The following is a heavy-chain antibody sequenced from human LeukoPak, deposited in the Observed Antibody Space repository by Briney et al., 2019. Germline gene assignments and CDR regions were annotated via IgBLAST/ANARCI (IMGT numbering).Heavy chain of an antibody. J-gene: IGHJ4*02. V-gene: IGHV3-11*01. D-gene: IGHD5-18*01. CDR3: ARGSPHSFGYFDS. CDR1: GFTFSDYH. Sequence: GGSLRLSCAASGFTFSDYHMSWIRQAPGKGLEWVSYISGSGGTIYYAYSVKGRFTISRDNAENSLYLQMNGLRAEDTAIYYCARGSPHSFGYFDSWGQGTLVTVSS. CDR2: ISGSGGTI.